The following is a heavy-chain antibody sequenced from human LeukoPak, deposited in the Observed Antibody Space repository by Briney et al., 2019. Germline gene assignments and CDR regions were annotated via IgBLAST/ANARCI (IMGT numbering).Heavy chain of an antibody. Sequence: SQTLSLTCTVSGGSTRHGDYYWSWIRQHPGKGLEWIGYIYNSGTYYNPSLKSRVTISGETSQSQFSLKLNSVTAADTAVYYCARDASRSPPYYFDYWGQGALVTVSS. V-gene: IGHV4-31*03. CDR1: GGSTRHGDYY. J-gene: IGHJ4*02. CDR2: IYNSGT. D-gene: IGHD3-10*01. CDR3: ARDASRSPPYYFDY.